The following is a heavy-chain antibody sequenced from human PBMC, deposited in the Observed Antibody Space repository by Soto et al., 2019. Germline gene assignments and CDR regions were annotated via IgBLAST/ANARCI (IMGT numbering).Heavy chain of an antibody. CDR3: SRGITGFVL. J-gene: IGHJ4*02. D-gene: IGHD3-10*01. V-gene: IGHV6-1*01. CDR2: TYYRSKWFN. Sequence: SQTLSLTCAISGDSVSSNSAAWNWIRQSPSRGLEWLGRTYYRSKWFNDYAVSLKGRITINPDTSKNQFSLQLNSVTPDYTAAYYCSRGITGFVLWGQGTLVTVSS. CDR1: GDSVSSNSAA.